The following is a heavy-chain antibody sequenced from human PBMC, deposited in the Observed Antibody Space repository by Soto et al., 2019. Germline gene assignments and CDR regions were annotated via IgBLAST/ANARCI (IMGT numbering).Heavy chain of an antibody. CDR3: ARDGGYCSGGSCYSDAFDI. CDR1: GFTFSSYG. J-gene: IGHJ3*02. D-gene: IGHD2-15*01. V-gene: IGHV3-33*01. CDR2: IWYDGSNK. Sequence: PGGSLRLSCAASGFTFSSYGMHWVRRAPGKGLEWVAVIWYDGSNKYYADSVKGRFTISRDNSKNTLYLQMNSLRAEDTAVYYCARDGGYCSGGSCYSDAFDIWGQGTMVTVSS.